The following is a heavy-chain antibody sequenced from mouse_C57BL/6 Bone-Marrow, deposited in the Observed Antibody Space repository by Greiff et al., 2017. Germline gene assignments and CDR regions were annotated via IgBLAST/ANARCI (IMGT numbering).Heavy chain of an antibody. D-gene: IGHD1-1*01. CDR3: ARRAITTVVAYYFDY. CDR2: ISSGSSTI. J-gene: IGHJ2*01. CDR1: GFTFSDYG. Sequence: EVQLVESGGGLVKPGGSLKLSCAASGFTFSDYGMHWVRQAPEKGLEWVAYISSGSSTIYYADTVKGRFTISRDNAKNTLFLQMTSLRSEDTAMYYCARRAITTVVAYYFDYWGQGTTLTVSS. V-gene: IGHV5-17*01.